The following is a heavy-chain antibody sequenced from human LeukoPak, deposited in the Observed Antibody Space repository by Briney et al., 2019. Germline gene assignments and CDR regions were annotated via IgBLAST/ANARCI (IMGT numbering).Heavy chain of an antibody. Sequence: ASVKVSCKASGGTFSSYAISWVRQAPGQGLEWMGGIIPIFGTANYAQKFQGRVTITADESTSTAYMELSSLRSEDTAVYYCARWGGYSSGPIHDAFDIWGQGTMVTVSS. CDR1: GGTFSSYA. D-gene: IGHD6-19*01. J-gene: IGHJ3*02. CDR2: IIPIFGTA. CDR3: ARWGGYSSGPIHDAFDI. V-gene: IGHV1-69*13.